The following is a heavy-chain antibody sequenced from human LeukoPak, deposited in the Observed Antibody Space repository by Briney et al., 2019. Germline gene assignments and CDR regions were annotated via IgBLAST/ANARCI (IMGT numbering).Heavy chain of an antibody. CDR1: GYTFTGYY. CDR3: ARGVMKYYFDS. Sequence: GASVKVSCKASGYTFTGYYMHWVRQAPGQGLEWMGWINPNSGGTKYALKFQGRVTMTRDTSISTAYMDLRRLRSDDTAVYYCARGVMKYYFDSWGQGTLVTVSS. V-gene: IGHV1-2*02. J-gene: IGHJ4*02. CDR2: INPNSGGT. D-gene: IGHD2-21*01.